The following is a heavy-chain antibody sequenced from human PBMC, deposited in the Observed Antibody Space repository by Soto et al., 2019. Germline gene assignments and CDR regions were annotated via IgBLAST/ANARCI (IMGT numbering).Heavy chain of an antibody. Sequence: VKVSCKASGYTFTSYAMHWVRQAPGQRLEWMGWINAGNGNTKYSQKFQGRVTITRDTSASTAYMELSSLRSEDTAVYYCALIQVYDFWSGYYAFDIWGQGTMVTVSS. CDR2: INAGNGNT. J-gene: IGHJ3*02. D-gene: IGHD3-3*01. CDR1: GYTFTSYA. CDR3: ALIQVYDFWSGYYAFDI. V-gene: IGHV1-3*01.